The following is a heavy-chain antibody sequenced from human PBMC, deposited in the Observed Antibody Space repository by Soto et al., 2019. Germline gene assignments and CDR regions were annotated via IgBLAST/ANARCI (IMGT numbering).Heavy chain of an antibody. CDR1: GGSISSYY. J-gene: IGHJ6*02. CDR3: ARALAYCGGDCYSQDYYYYYGMDV. D-gene: IGHD2-21*02. Sequence: SETLALTCTVSGGSISSYYWSWIRQPPGKGLEWIGYIYYSGSTNYNPSLKSRVTISVDTSKNQFSLKLSSVTAADTAVYYCARALAYCGGDCYSQDYYYYYGMDVWGQGTTVTVYS. V-gene: IGHV4-59*01. CDR2: IYYSGST.